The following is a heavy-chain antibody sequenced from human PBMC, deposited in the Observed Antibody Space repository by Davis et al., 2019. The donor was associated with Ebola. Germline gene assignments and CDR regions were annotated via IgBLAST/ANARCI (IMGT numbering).Heavy chain of an antibody. CDR3: ASGAYCSSTSCYGYYYYGMDV. J-gene: IGHJ6*02. CDR2: IYYSGST. CDR1: GGSISSYY. D-gene: IGHD2-2*01. V-gene: IGHV4-59*01. Sequence: SETLSLTCTVSGGSISSYYWSWIRQPPGKGLEWIGYIYYSGSTNYNPSLKSRVTISVDTSKNQFSLKLSFVTAADTAVYYCASGAYCSSTSCYGYYYYGMDVWGQGTTVTVSS.